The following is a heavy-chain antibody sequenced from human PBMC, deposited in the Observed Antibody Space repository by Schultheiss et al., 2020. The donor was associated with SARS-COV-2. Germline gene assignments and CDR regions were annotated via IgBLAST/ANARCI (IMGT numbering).Heavy chain of an antibody. J-gene: IGHJ4*02. CDR1: GLKFSDYY. D-gene: IGHD2-8*01. V-gene: IGHV3-11*06. CDR3: AKDVWATPRLADY. Sequence: GGSLRLSCAAPGLKFSDYYMTWIRQAPGKGLEWVAYIGVSSAYTKYLDSVRGRFTISRDNAQNSLSLQMNSLRAEDTAIYYCAKDVWATPRLADYWGQGTLVTVSS. CDR2: IGVSSAYT.